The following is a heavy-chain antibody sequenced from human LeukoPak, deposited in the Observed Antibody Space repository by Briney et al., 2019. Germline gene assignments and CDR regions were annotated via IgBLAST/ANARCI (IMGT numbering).Heavy chain of an antibody. D-gene: IGHD3-9*01. J-gene: IGHJ4*02. Sequence: GGSLRLSCAASGFTFDDYGMSWARQAPGKGLEGVSGINWNGGSTGYADSVKGRFTISRDNAKNSLYLQMNSLRAEDTALYYCARGSTHYDVLTGYHYYFDYWGQGTLVTVSS. CDR1: GFTFDDYG. V-gene: IGHV3-20*04. CDR2: INWNGGST. CDR3: ARGSTHYDVLTGYHYYFDY.